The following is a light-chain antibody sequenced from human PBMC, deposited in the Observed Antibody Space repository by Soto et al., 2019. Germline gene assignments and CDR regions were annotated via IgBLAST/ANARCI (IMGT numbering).Light chain of an antibody. J-gene: IGKJ1*01. V-gene: IGKV1-39*01. CDR1: QSISSY. Sequence: DIQMTQSPSSLSASVGDRVTITCRASQSISSYLNWYQQKPGKAPKLLIYAASSLQSGVPSRFSGSGSGTDFTLTISSLQPEDFATYYCQQSYSTPPLTFGQGTKADIK. CDR2: AAS. CDR3: QQSYSTPPLT.